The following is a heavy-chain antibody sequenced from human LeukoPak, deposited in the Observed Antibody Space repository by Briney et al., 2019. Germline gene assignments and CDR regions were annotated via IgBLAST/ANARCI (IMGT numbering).Heavy chain of an antibody. CDR3: ATEKDLLLDS. D-gene: IGHD1-26*01. Sequence: ASVKVSCKVSGYSLSELSTHWVRQAPGQGLEWMGGLDPGDDETIYAQKFQGRVTMTEDTSTDTAYLELSSLRSEDTAVYFCATEKDLLLDSWGQGTPVTVSS. V-gene: IGHV1-24*01. J-gene: IGHJ5*01. CDR1: GYSLSELS. CDR2: LDPGDDET.